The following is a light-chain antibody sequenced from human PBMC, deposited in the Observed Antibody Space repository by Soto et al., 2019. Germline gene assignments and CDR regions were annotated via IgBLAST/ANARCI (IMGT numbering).Light chain of an antibody. CDR2: DAS. Sequence: DIQMTRSPSTLSAFVGDRVSITCRASQSIGTFLAWYQQKPGKAPKVLIYDASTLESGVPSRFSGSGSGTEFTLTISSLQPDDYATYYCQQYSSYSRTFGQGTRLEIK. J-gene: IGKJ5*01. CDR1: QSIGTF. CDR3: QQYSSYSRT. V-gene: IGKV1-5*01.